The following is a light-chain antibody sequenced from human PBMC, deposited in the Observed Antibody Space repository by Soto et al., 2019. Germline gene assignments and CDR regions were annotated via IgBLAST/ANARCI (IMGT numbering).Light chain of an antibody. CDR2: DAA. J-gene: IGKJ5*01. CDR3: QQYNNWPAIT. CDR1: QSVSYY. V-gene: IGKV3-11*01. Sequence: EVVLTQSPATLSLSPGERATLSCRASQSVSYYTAWFQQKPGQPPRLVIYDAANRATGSPDSFSGFGSGTDFNLTISSLQYEDFATYYCQQYNNWPAITFGQGTRLEIK.